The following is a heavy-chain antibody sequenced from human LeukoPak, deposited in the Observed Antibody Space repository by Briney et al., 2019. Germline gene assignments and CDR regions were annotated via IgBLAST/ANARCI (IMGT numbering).Heavy chain of an antibody. CDR2: INAGNGNT. D-gene: IGHD6-13*01. J-gene: IGHJ5*02. V-gene: IGHV1-3*01. Sequence: AASVKVSCKASGYTFTSYAMHWVRQAPGQRLEWMGWINAGNGNTKYSQKFQGRVTITRDTSASTAYMELSSLRSEDTAVYYCAGMGSSWGWYNWFDPWGQGTLVTVSS. CDR1: GYTFTSYA. CDR3: AGMGSSWGWYNWFDP.